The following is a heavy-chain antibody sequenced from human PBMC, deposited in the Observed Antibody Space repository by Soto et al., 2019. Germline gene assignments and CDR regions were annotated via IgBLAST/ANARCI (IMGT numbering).Heavy chain of an antibody. CDR2: IFYSGST. Sequence: KPSETLSLTCTVSGDSISSGDYYWSWIRQPPGKGLEWIGYIFYSGSTYYNPSLKSRVTISVDTSKNQFSLKLSSVTAADTAVYYXARGETHDVLTGYYFDCWGQGTLVTVSS. D-gene: IGHD3-9*01. J-gene: IGHJ4*02. V-gene: IGHV4-30-4*01. CDR3: ARGETHDVLTGYYFDC. CDR1: GDSISSGDYY.